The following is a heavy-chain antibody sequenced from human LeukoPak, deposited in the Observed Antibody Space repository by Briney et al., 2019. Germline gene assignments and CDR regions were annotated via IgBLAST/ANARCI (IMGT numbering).Heavy chain of an antibody. CDR1: GFTFSSYA. CDR3: AKNTFGRVIVLYYFDY. CDR2: ISGSGGST. D-gene: IGHD3-16*02. J-gene: IGHJ4*02. V-gene: IGHV3-23*01. Sequence: GGSLRLSCVASGFTFSSYAMSWVRQAPGKGLEWVSAISGSGGSTYYADSVKGRFTISRDSSKNTLYLQMSSLRAEDTAVYYCAKNTFGRVIVLYYFDYWGQGTLVTVSS.